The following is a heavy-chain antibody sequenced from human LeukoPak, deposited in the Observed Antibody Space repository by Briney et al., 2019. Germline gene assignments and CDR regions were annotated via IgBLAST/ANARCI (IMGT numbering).Heavy chain of an antibody. CDR1: EFTFSNYA. V-gene: IGHV3-23*01. CDR3: AKGSGINHYHWIDS. Sequence: PGGSLRLSCAASEFTFSNYAMNWVRQAPGKGLEWVSGISGGGGSTYYADSVKGRFTISRDNSKNTLYLQMDSLRAEDTALYYCAKGSGINHYHWIDSWGQGTLVTVSS. D-gene: IGHD1-14*01. CDR2: ISGGGGST. J-gene: IGHJ5*01.